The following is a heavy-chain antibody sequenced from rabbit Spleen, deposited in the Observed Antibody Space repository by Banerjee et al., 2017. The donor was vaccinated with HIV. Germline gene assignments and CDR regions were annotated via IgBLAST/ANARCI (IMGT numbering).Heavy chain of an antibody. D-gene: IGHD8-1*01. CDR1: GFSFSSSDY. J-gene: IGHJ6*01. V-gene: IGHV1S40*01. CDR3: ARDTGSSFSSYGMDL. CDR2: IVGSSSGFT. Sequence: QSLEESGGDLVKPGASLTLTYTASGFSFSSSDYMCWVRQAPGKGLEWISCIVGSSSGFTYSATWAKGRFTCSKTSSTTVTLQMTSLTVADTATYFCARDTGSSFSSYGMDLWGQGTLVTVS.